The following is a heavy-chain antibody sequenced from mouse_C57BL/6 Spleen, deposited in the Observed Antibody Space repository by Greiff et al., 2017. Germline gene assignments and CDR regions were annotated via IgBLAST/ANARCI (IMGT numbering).Heavy chain of an antibody. CDR2: ISYDGSN. CDR1: GYSITSGYY. J-gene: IGHJ4*01. D-gene: IGHD1-1*01. Sequence: VQLQQSGPGLVKPSQSLSLTCSVTGYSITSGYYWNWIRQFPGNKLEWMGYISYDGSNNYNPSLKNRISITRDTSKNQFFLKLNSVTTEDTATYYCASYYCGSRGGAMDYWGQGTSVTVSS. V-gene: IGHV3-6*01. CDR3: ASYYCGSRGGAMDY.